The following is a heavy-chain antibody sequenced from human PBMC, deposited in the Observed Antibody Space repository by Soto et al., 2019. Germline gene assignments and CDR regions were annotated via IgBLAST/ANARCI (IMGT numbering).Heavy chain of an antibody. V-gene: IGHV6-1*01. J-gene: IGHJ4*02. CDR3: ARRYGSCFDY. Sequence: SQTLSLTCAISGDSVSSNSATWDWIRQSPSRGLEWLGRTYYRSKWFNDYAVSVKSRITINPDTSNNQLSLQLSSVTAADTAVYYCARRYGSCFDYWGQGTLVTVSS. CDR1: GDSVSSNSAT. D-gene: IGHD5-18*01. CDR2: TYYRSKWFN.